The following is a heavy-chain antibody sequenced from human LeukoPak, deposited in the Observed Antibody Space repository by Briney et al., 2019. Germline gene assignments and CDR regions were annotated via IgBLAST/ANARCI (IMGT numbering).Heavy chain of an antibody. CDR1: GFTFSTYG. CDR3: AKGGGYEAQYYYYYLDV. V-gene: IGHV3-23*01. J-gene: IGHJ6*03. D-gene: IGHD5-12*01. CDR2: ISGSGGST. Sequence: GGSLRLSCAASGFTFSTYGMSWVRQAPGKGLEWVSGISGSGGSTYYADSVKGRFTISRDNSKNMLFLQMKSLRAEDTAVYYCAKGGGYEAQYYYYYLDVWGKGTTVTISS.